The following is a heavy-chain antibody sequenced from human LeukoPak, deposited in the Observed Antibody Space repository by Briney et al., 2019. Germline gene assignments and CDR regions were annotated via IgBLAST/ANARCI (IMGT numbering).Heavy chain of an antibody. CDR2: ITYDGSNK. CDR1: GFTFSSNA. V-gene: IGHV3-30-3*01. Sequence: GGSLRLSCAASGFTFSSNAMHWVRQAPGKGLEWVAVITYDGSNKYYADSVKGRFTISRDNSKNTLYLQLNSLRPEDTAVYYCARGLLGATTSYFDYWGQGPLVPVSS. D-gene: IGHD1-26*01. J-gene: IGHJ4*02. CDR3: ARGLLGATTSYFDY.